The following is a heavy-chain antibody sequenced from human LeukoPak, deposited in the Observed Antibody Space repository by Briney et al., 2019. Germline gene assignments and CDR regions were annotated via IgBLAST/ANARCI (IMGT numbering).Heavy chain of an antibody. J-gene: IGHJ5*02. CDR2: ISGSGGST. D-gene: IGHD2-15*01. CDR1: GFTFSSYA. V-gene: IGHV3-23*01. CDR3: ASSGEGVVVVAADWFDP. Sequence: GGSLRLSCAASGFTFSSYAMSWVRQAPGKGLEWVSAISGSGGSTYYADSVKGRFTISRDNSKNTLYLQMNSLRAEDTAVYYCASSGEGVVVVAADWFDPWGQGTLVTVSS.